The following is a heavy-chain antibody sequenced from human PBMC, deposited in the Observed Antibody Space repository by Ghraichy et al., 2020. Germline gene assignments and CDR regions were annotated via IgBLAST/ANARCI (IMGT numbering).Heavy chain of an antibody. CDR3: ATNIGEAGEDGFDI. D-gene: IGHD6-13*01. V-gene: IGHV4-34*01. CDR1: GGSFNGYY. CDR2: LDFSASP. J-gene: IGHJ3*02. Sequence: SETLSLTCAVHGGSFNGYYWSWVRQPPGQGLEWIGELDFSASPFYNPSLKSRVTISVDTSKNQFSLRLTSVTAADTALYYCATNIGEAGEDGFDIWGQGTRVTVSS.